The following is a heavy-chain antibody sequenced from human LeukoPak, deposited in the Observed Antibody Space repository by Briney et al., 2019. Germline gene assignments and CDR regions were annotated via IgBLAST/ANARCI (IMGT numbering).Heavy chain of an antibody. J-gene: IGHJ4*02. CDR3: ARGTVAGKAPY. CDR2: ISGSSTYI. CDR1: GFTFSSYA. V-gene: IGHV3-21*01. D-gene: IGHD6-19*01. Sequence: GGSLRLSCAASGFTFSSYAMSWVRQAPGKGLEWVSAISGSSTYIYYADSVKGRLTISRDNAKNSLYLQMNSLRVEDTAVYYCARGTVAGKAPYWGQGTLVTVSS.